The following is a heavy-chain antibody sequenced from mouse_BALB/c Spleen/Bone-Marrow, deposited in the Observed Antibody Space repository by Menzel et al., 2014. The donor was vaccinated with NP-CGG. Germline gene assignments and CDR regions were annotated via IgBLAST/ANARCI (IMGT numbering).Heavy chain of an antibody. J-gene: IGHJ3*01. CDR2: INPNSDYT. V-gene: IGHV1-4*01. D-gene: IGHD2-2*01. CDR3: AREVYGSWFAY. CDR1: GYTLTYYT. Sequence: VKLMESGAELARPGASVKMSCKASGYTLTYYTMYWVKQRPGQGLEWIGYINPNSDYTNYNQKFKDKATLTADKSSSTAYMQLSSLTSEDSAVYYCAREVYGSWFAYWGQGTLVTVSA.